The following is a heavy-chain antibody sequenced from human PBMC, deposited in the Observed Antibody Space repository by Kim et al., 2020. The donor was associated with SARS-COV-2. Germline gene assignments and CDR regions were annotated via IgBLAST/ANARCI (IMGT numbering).Heavy chain of an antibody. J-gene: IGHJ4*02. CDR3: TTGTHREGIYGY. D-gene: IGHD3-16*01. CDR2: IKSKSDGGTT. Sequence: GGSLRLSCAASGFSFSNAWMTWVRQAPGKGLEWVGRIKSKSDGGTTDYAAPVKGRFTISRDDSKNTLYLQVNTLKTEDTAVYYCTTGTHREGIYGYWGQGTLVTVSS. CDR1: GFSFSNAW. V-gene: IGHV3-15*01.